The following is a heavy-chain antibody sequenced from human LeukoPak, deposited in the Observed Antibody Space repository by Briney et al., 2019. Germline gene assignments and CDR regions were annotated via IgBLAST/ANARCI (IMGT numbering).Heavy chain of an antibody. J-gene: IGHJ4*02. Sequence: ASVKVSCKASGYIFSSYGISWVRQAPGQGLEWMGRIIPILGIANYAQEFQGRVTITADKSTSTAYMELSSLRSEDTAVYYCARGVGATVYWGQGTLVTVSS. CDR1: GYIFSSYG. CDR3: ARGVGATVY. CDR2: IIPILGIA. V-gene: IGHV1-69*04. D-gene: IGHD1-26*01.